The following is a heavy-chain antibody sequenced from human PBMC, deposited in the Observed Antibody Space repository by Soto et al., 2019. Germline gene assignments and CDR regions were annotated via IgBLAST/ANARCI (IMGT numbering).Heavy chain of an antibody. D-gene: IGHD3-10*01. CDR2: INHSGST. CDR1: GGSCSGYY. CDR3: ARRLRGVQKPKYYFDY. J-gene: IGHJ4*02. V-gene: IGHV4-34*01. Sequence: QVQLQQWGAGLLKPSETLSLTCAVYGGSCSGYYWSWIRQPPGKGLEWIGEINHSGSTNYNPSLKSRVTISVDTSKNQFSLKLSSVTAADTAVYYCARRLRGVQKPKYYFDYWGQGTLVTVSS.